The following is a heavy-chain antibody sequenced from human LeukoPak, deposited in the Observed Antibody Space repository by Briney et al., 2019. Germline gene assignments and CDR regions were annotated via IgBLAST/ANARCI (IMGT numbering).Heavy chain of an antibody. J-gene: IGHJ4*02. D-gene: IGHD6-13*01. CDR3: ARDRGSSWYADY. V-gene: IGHV1-2*02. CDR2: INPNSGGT. CDR1: RYIFTSYY. Sequence: ASVKVSCKASRYIFTSYYIHWVRQAPGQGLEWMGWINPNSGGTKHAQRFQGRVTMTSDTSISTAYMELSRLRSDDTAVYFCARDRGSSWYADYWGQGTLVTVSS.